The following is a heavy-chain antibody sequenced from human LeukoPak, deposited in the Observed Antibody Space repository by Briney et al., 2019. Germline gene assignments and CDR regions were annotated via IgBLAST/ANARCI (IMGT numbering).Heavy chain of an antibody. V-gene: IGHV3-53*01. CDR3: ASYPATGAYFDY. Sequence: GGSLRLSCAASGFTVSGNYMTWVRQAPGKGLEWVSVIYSGTTTYYADSVKGRFTIFRDNSKNTLYLQMNSLRAEDTAVYYCASYPATGAYFDYWGQGTLVTVSS. J-gene: IGHJ4*02. D-gene: IGHD6-25*01. CDR1: GFTVSGNY. CDR2: IYSGTTT.